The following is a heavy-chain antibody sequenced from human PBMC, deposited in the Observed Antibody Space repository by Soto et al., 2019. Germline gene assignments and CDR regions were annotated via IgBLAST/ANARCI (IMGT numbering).Heavy chain of an antibody. CDR1: GGSISSYY. CDR3: AGANVGPPGGGSWIMPFDF. D-gene: IGHD2-15*01. CDR2: IYPGGST. V-gene: IGHV4-4*07. Sequence: QVKLQESGPGLVKPSETLSLTCTVSGGSISSYYWSWIRQSAGQGLEWIGRIYPGGSTNFNPSLKSRVTMSADTSKNQFSLRLTSVTAADTAVYYCAGANVGPPGGGSWIMPFDFWGQGTLVTVSS. J-gene: IGHJ4*02.